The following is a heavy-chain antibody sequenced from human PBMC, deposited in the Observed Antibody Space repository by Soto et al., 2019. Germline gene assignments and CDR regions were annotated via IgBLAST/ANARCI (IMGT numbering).Heavy chain of an antibody. CDR2: IIHSEST. D-gene: IGHD1-26*01. CDR3: ARQRPTDGRWEFANYYGMDV. CDR1: GGSFSAYY. V-gene: IGHV4-34*12. Sequence: SETLSLTCAVYGGSFSAYYWSWVRQPPGKGLEWIGEIIHSESTKYNPSLKSRVTISVDTSKSQFSLKLSSVTAADTAVYYCARQRPTDGRWEFANYYGMDVWGQGTPVTVSS. J-gene: IGHJ6*02.